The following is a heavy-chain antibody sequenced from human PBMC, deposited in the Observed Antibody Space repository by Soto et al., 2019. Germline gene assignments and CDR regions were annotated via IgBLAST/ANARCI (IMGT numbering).Heavy chain of an antibody. Sequence: QVQLVESGGGVVQPGRSLRLSCAASGFTFSSFGIHWVRQAPGKGLEWVAVISYDGIDKNYADSVKGRFTISRENSKNMVYLQMNSLRAEDTAVYYCAKDLREMATIRPDYWGHGIPVTVSS. CDR1: GFTFSSFG. J-gene: IGHJ4*01. CDR3: AKDLREMATIRPDY. V-gene: IGHV3-30*18. CDR2: ISYDGIDK. D-gene: IGHD5-12*01.